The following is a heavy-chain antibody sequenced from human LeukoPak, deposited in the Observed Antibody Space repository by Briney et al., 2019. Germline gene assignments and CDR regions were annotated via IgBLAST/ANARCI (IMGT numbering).Heavy chain of an antibody. CDR3: AKDGGSYPPGY. CDR2: ISGSGGST. J-gene: IGHJ4*02. Sequence: GGSLRLPCAASGFTFSSYGMSWVRQAPGKGLEWVSAISGSGGSTYYADSVKGRFTISRDNSKNTLYLQMNSLRAEDTAVYYCAKDGGSYPPGYWGQGTLVTVSS. CDR1: GFTFSSYG. V-gene: IGHV3-23*01. D-gene: IGHD1-26*01.